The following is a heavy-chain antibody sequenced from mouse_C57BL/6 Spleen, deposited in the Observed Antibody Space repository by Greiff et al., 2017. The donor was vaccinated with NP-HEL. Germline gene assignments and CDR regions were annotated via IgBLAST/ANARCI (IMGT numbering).Heavy chain of an antibody. V-gene: IGHV2-6-1*01. D-gene: IGHD1-1*01. CDR2: IWSDGST. J-gene: IGHJ4*01. CDR3: ARHEDGSSSLYAMDY. Sequence: QVQLKESGPGLVAPSQSLSITCTVSGFSLTSYGVHWVRQPPGKGLEWLVVIWSDGSTTYNSALKSRLSISKDNSKSQVFLKMNSLQTDDTAMYYCARHEDGSSSLYAMDYWGQGTSVTVSS. CDR1: GFSLTSYG.